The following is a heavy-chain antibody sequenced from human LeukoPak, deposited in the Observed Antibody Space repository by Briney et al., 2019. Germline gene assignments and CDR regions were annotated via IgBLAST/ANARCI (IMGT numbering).Heavy chain of an antibody. CDR1: GFTFSSYE. Sequence: GGSLRLSCAASGFTFSSYEMNWVRQAPGKGLEWVSYISSSGSTIYYADFVKGRFTISRDNDKNSLYLQMNSLRPEDTAVYYCGELVITMIGGVWGKGTTVTISS. J-gene: IGHJ6*04. V-gene: IGHV3-48*03. CDR2: ISSSGSTI. CDR3: GELVITMIGGV. D-gene: IGHD3-10*02.